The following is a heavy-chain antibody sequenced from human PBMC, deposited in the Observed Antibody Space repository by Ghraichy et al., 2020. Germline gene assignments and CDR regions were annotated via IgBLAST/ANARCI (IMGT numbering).Heavy chain of an antibody. CDR1: GFTFSSYE. D-gene: IGHD1-14*01. V-gene: IGHV3-48*03. CDR2: ISTGGSTI. Sequence: GGSLRLSCVASGFTFSSYEMNWVRQAPGKGLEWVSYISTGGSTIYYADSVKGRFTISRDNAKNSLFLQMNSLRPEDTAVYYCARQDRQKNWFDPWGQGTLVTVSS. J-gene: IGHJ5*02. CDR3: ARQDRQKNWFDP.